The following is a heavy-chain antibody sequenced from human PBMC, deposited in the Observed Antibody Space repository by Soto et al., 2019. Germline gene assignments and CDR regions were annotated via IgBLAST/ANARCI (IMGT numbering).Heavy chain of an antibody. CDR1: GFTFSSYS. CDR2: ISSSNSTI. J-gene: IGHJ3*02. CDR3: ATRSFLEEQWLVPSGAFDI. Sequence: EVQLVESGGGLVQPGGSLRLSCAASGFTFSSYSMNWVRQAPGKGLEWVSYISSSNSTIYYADSVKGRFTISRDNAKNSLYLQMNSLRAEDTAVYYCATRSFLEEQWLVPSGAFDIWGQGTMVTVSS. D-gene: IGHD6-19*01. V-gene: IGHV3-48*01.